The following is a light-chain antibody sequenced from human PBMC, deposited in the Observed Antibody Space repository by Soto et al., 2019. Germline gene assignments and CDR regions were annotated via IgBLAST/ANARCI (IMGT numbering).Light chain of an antibody. Sequence: QTVVTQEPSLTVSPGGTVTLNCGSSTGAVTSNHHPYWFQQKAGQAPRTLIYDTSNKHYWTPARFSGSLLGDKAALTLSGAQPEDEAQYYCLLSYNAARVFGGGTKVTVL. CDR3: LLSYNAARV. CDR2: DTS. J-gene: IGLJ2*01. CDR1: TGAVTSNHH. V-gene: IGLV7-46*01.